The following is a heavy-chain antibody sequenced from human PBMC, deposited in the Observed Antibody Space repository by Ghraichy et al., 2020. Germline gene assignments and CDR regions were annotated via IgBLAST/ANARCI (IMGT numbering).Heavy chain of an antibody. CDR1: GFTFSRYW. D-gene: IGHD2-15*01. J-gene: IGHJ5*02. V-gene: IGHV3-7*01. CDR3: ATAGGGYCSGGSCHYPES. Sequence: GSLRLSCAASGFTFSRYWMTWVRQAPGKSLEWVANINQDGSEKYYVDSLKGRFTISRDNAKNSLYLQMNSLRAEDTAVYYCATAGGGYCSGGSCHYPESWGQGTLVTVSS. CDR2: INQDGSEK.